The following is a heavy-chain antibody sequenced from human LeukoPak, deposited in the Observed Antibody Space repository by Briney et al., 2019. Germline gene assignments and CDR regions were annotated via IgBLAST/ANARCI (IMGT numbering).Heavy chain of an antibody. J-gene: IGHJ4*02. CDR3: ARVPSGGPFDY. CDR1: GYSFTSYG. Sequence: ASVKVSCKAPGYSFTSYGISWVRQAPGQGLEWMGWISAYNGNTNYAQRLQGRVTMTTDTSTSTAYMEVRSLTSDDTAVYYCARVPSGGPFDYWGQGTLVTVSS. V-gene: IGHV1-18*01. D-gene: IGHD2-15*01. CDR2: ISAYNGNT.